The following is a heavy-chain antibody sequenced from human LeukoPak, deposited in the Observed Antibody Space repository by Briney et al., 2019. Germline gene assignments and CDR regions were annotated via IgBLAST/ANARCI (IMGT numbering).Heavy chain of an antibody. CDR2: INPYSGGT. CDR1: GYTFTGQY. Sequence: ASVNVSCKASGYTFTGQYMHWVRQAPGQGLEGVGWINPYSGGTNNAQTFQGRVTMTRDTSISTAYMELTSLRSDDTAVYYCARGGYYDSTNFGNDAFDIWGQRTMVTVSS. J-gene: IGHJ3*02. D-gene: IGHD3-22*01. V-gene: IGHV1-2*02. CDR3: ARGGYYDSTNFGNDAFDI.